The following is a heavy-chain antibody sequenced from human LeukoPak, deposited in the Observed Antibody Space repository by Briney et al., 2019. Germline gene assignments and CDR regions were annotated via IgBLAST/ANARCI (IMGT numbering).Heavy chain of an antibody. CDR3: AKDLGWELPAEAY. J-gene: IGHJ4*02. Sequence: PGGSPRLSCVASGFTFKNYVMNWVRQAPGKGLEWLATIYGSGVSISYADSVKGRFTISGDNSNNTLYLQMNSLRAEDTAMYYCAKDLGWELPAEAYWGQGILVTVSS. V-gene: IGHV3-23*01. CDR1: GFTFKNYV. CDR2: IYGSGVSI. D-gene: IGHD1-26*01.